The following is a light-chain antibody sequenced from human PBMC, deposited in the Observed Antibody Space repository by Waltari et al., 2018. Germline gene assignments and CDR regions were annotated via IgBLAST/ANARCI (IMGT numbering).Light chain of an antibody. CDR3: QQSYSTPP. Sequence: DIQMTQSPSSLSASVGDRVTITCRASQSISSYLNWYQQKPGKAPKLLIYAASSLQSGAPSRFSGSGSGTDFTLTISSLQPEDFATYYCQQSYSTPPFGGGTKVEIK. V-gene: IGKV1-39*01. CDR2: AAS. J-gene: IGKJ4*01. CDR1: QSISSY.